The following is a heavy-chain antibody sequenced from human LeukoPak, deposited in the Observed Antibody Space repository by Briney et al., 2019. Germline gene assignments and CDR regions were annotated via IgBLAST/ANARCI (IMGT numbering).Heavy chain of an antibody. Sequence: PGGSLRLSCAASGFTFSSYAMSWVRQAPGKGLEWVSSISSSSSYIYYADSVKGRFTISRDNAKNSLYLQMNSLRAEDTAVYYCARGAWGGSYDAFDIWGQGTMVTVSS. V-gene: IGHV3-21*01. D-gene: IGHD7-27*01. CDR1: GFTFSSYA. CDR2: ISSSSSYI. J-gene: IGHJ3*02. CDR3: ARGAWGGSYDAFDI.